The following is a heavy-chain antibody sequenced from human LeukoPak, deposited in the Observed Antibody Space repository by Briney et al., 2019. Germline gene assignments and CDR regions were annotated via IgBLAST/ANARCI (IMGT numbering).Heavy chain of an antibody. CDR2: INPNSGGT. J-gene: IGHJ1*01. V-gene: IGHV1-2*02. CDR1: GYTFTGYY. Sequence: ASVKVSCKASGYTFTGYYLHWVRQAPGQGLDWMGWINPNSGGTTYAQNFKGRVTMTWDTSISTAYMELSRLRSDDTAVYYCAREWELLRKYLYHWGQGALVTVSS. CDR3: AREWELLRKYLYH. D-gene: IGHD1-26*01.